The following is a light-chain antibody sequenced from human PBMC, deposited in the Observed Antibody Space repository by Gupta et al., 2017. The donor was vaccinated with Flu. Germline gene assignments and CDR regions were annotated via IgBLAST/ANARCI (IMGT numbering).Light chain of an antibody. J-gene: IGKJ5*01. V-gene: IGKV3-15*01. Sequence: SPATLSVSQGERSTRSGRDRQSVSSNLEWYQQKPVQAPRLIIYGASNRATGSTDRFSGSGSVTEFTLTSSSPQYEDFAVYYVQQYNTLHQFGPGTRLEIK. CDR2: GAS. CDR1: QSVSSN. CDR3: QQYNTLHQ.